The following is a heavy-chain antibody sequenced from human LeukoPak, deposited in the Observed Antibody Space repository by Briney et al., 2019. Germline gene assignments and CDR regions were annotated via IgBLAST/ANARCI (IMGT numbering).Heavy chain of an antibody. Sequence: SETLSLTCTVSGGSISSGGYYWSWIRQHPGKGLEWIGYIYYSGSTYYNPSLKSRVTISVDTSKNQFSLKLSSVTAADTAVYCCARESRLRLEPWYFDLWGRGTLVTVSP. CDR1: GGSISSGGYY. CDR3: ARESRLRLEPWYFDL. J-gene: IGHJ2*01. D-gene: IGHD1-1*01. V-gene: IGHV4-31*03. CDR2: IYYSGST.